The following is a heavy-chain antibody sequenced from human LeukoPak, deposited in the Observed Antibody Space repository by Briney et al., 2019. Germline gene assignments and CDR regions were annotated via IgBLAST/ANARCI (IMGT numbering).Heavy chain of an antibody. J-gene: IGHJ6*03. CDR1: GGAFSGYY. Sequence: AETLSLTCAVYGGAFSGYYWSRIGQPPGKGLEWIGYIYYSGSTNYNPSLKSRVTILVDTSKNQFSLKLSSVTAADTAVYFCARDWGVEGRPGYMDVWGKGTTVTVSS. D-gene: IGHD6-6*01. V-gene: IGHV4-59*01. CDR2: IYYSGST. CDR3: ARDWGVEGRPGYMDV.